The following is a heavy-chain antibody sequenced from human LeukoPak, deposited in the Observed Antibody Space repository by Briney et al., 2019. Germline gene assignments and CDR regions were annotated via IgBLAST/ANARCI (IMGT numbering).Heavy chain of an antibody. D-gene: IGHD6-19*01. J-gene: IGHJ4*02. CDR2: ISGSGGST. Sequence: GGSLRLSCAASGFTFSSYAMSWVRQAPGKGLEWVSAISGSGGSTYYADSVKGRFTISRDNSKNTLYLQMNSLRAEDTAVYYCAKPVEGGWYEYYFDYWGQGTLVTASS. CDR3: AKPVEGGWYEYYFDY. CDR1: GFTFSSYA. V-gene: IGHV3-23*01.